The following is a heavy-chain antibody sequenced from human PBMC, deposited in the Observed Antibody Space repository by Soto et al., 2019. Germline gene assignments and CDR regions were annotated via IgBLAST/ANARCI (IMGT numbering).Heavy chain of an antibody. V-gene: IGHV1-2*04. CDR3: ARDKTDIVDRAPLYAFDI. CDR1: GYTFTGYY. Sequence: GASVKVSCKASGYTFTGYYMHWVRQAPGQGLEWMGWINPNSGGTNYAQKFQGWVTMTRDTSISTAYMELSRLRSDDTAVYYCARDKTDIVDRAPLYAFDIWAQRTMVTVSS. J-gene: IGHJ3*02. CDR2: INPNSGGT. D-gene: IGHD2-15*01.